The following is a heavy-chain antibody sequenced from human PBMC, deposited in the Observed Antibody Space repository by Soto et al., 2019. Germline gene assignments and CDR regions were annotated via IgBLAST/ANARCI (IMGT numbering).Heavy chain of an antibody. CDR2: INHSGST. J-gene: IGHJ6*03. D-gene: IGHD4-17*01. V-gene: IGHV4-34*01. CDR3: ATYYGDYDYYYYYYMDV. Sequence: SETLSLTCAVYGGSFSGYYWSWIRQPPGKGLEWIGEINHSGSTNYNPSLKSRVTISVDTSKNQFSLKLSSVTAADTAVYYCATYYGDYDYYYYYYMDVWGKGTTVTVSS. CDR1: GGSFSGYY.